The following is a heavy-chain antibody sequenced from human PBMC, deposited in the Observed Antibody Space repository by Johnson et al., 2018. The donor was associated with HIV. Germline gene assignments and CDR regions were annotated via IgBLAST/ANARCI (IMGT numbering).Heavy chain of an antibody. CDR3: AKDIEADGDAFDI. CDR2: ISWNSGSI. Sequence: VQLVESGGDLVQPGGSLRLSCAASGFTVSSNYMTWVRQAPGKGLQWVSGISWNSGSIGYADSVKGRFTISRDNAKNSLYLQMNSLRAEDTALYYCAKDIEADGDAFDIWGQGTMVTVSS. V-gene: IGHV3-9*01. D-gene: IGHD2-15*01. CDR1: GFTVSSNY. J-gene: IGHJ3*02.